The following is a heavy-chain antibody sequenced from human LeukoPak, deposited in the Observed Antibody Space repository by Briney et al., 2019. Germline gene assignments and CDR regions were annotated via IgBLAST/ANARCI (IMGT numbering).Heavy chain of an antibody. CDR1: GFTFSSYA. CDR2: ISGSGGST. D-gene: IGHD6-13*01. J-gene: IGHJ4*02. Sequence: GGSLRLSCAASGFTFSSYAMSWVRQAPGKGLEWVSAISGSGGSTYYADSVKGRFTIPRDNSKNTLYLQMNSLRAEDTAVYYCAKCSSWYGDYFDYWGQGTLVTVSS. V-gene: IGHV3-23*01. CDR3: AKCSSWYGDYFDY.